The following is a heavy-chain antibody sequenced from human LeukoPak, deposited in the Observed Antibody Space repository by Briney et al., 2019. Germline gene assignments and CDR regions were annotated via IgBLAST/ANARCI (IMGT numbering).Heavy chain of an antibody. CDR3: AKDLELERGMADYFDY. Sequence: GGSLRLSCVASGFTFNRYAMSWVRQAPGKGLEWVSTISGSGGSTYHADSVRGRFTISRDNSKNTLYLQMHSLRVEDTAVYCCAKDLELERGMADYFDYWGQGTLVTVSS. D-gene: IGHD1-1*01. J-gene: IGHJ4*02. CDR1: GFTFNRYA. V-gene: IGHV3-23*01. CDR2: ISGSGGST.